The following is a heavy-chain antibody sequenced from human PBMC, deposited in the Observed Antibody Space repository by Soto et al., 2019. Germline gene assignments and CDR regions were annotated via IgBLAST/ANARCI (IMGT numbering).Heavy chain of an antibody. Sequence: GESLKISCMGSGYKVSTWHNFTSYWIAWVRQMPGEGLEWMGIIYLGDSDTRYSPSFQGQVTISADKSINTVYLQWSSLKASDTAMYYCAGGGVRGVITRTRDYYGMDVWGQGTTVTVSS. CDR3: AGGGVRGVITRTRDYYGMDV. CDR1: GYKVSTWHNFTSYW. D-gene: IGHD3-10*01. V-gene: IGHV5-51*01. J-gene: IGHJ6*02. CDR2: IYLGDSDT.